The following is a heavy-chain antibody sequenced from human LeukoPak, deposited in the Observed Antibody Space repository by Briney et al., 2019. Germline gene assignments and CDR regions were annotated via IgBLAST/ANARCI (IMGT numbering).Heavy chain of an antibody. J-gene: IGHJ4*02. CDR1: GFTFDDYA. CDR3: AKDMSSSPQYYFDY. Sequence: GGSLRLSCAASGFTFDDYAMHWVRQAPGKGLEWVSGISWNSGSIGYADSVKGRFTISRDNAKNSLYLQMNSLRAEDMALYYCAKDMSSSPQYYFDYWGQGTLVTVSS. V-gene: IGHV3-9*03. CDR2: ISWNSGSI.